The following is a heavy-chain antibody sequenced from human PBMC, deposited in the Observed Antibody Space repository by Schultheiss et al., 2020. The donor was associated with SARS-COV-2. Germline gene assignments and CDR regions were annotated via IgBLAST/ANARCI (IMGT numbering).Heavy chain of an antibody. CDR1: GFTFSSNY. CDR2: IKQDGSEK. D-gene: IGHD3-3*01. CDR3: ARDYDFWAY. J-gene: IGHJ4*02. Sequence: GGSLRLSCAASGFTFSSNYMSWVRQAPGKGLEWVANIKQDGSEKYYVDSVKGRFTISRDNAKNSLYLQMNSLRAEDTAVYYCARDYDFWAYWGQGTLVTVSS. V-gene: IGHV3-7*01.